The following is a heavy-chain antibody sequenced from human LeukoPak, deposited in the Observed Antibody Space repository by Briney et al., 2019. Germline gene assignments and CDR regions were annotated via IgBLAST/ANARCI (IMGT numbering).Heavy chain of an antibody. CDR3: ARDQYYYDSSGYYCY. J-gene: IGHJ4*02. D-gene: IGHD3-22*01. CDR1: GYSISSGYY. Sequence: SETLSLTCTVSGYSISSGYYWGWIRQPPGKGLEWIGSIYHSGSTYYNPSLKSRVTISVDTSKNQFSLKLSSVTAADTAVYYCARDQYYYDSSGYYCYWGQGTLVTVSS. CDR2: IYHSGST. V-gene: IGHV4-38-2*02.